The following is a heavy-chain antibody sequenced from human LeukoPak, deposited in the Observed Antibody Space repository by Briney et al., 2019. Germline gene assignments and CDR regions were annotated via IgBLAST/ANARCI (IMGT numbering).Heavy chain of an antibody. CDR1: GFTFSSYA. CDR2: ISGSGGST. D-gene: IGHD3-9*01. CDR3: AKGYDILTLDAFDI. Sequence: GGSLRLSCAASGFTFSSYAMTWVRRAPGKGLEWVSAISGSGGSTYYADSVKGRFTISRDNSKSTLYLQINSLRAEDTAVYYCAKGYDILTLDAFDIWGQGTMVTVSS. V-gene: IGHV3-23*01. J-gene: IGHJ3*02.